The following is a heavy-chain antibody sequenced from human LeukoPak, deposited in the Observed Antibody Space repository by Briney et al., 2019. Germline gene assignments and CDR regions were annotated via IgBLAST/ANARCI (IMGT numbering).Heavy chain of an antibody. V-gene: IGHV3-74*03. CDR2: IKSDGSSI. Sequence: GGTLRLSCAASGFTFSRYWMHWVRQAPGKGLVWVSRIKSDGSSIMYADSVKGRFTISGDNAKSTLYLQMNSLRAEDTAVYYCARDLDFGGYSNFDYWGQGTLVTVSS. CDR3: ARDLDFGGYSNFDY. CDR1: GFTFSRYW. J-gene: IGHJ4*02. D-gene: IGHD3-22*01.